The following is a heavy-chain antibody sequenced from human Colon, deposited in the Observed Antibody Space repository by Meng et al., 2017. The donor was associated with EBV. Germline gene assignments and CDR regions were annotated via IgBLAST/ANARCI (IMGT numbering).Heavy chain of an antibody. CDR3: ARASYGSGSPLGESWFDP. J-gene: IGHJ5*02. CDR1: RGSIRSVGYS. V-gene: IGHV4-31*03. CDR2: IHSSGST. D-gene: IGHD3-10*01. Sequence: LLRPSQTRSLPCTFSRGSIRSVGYSWSWIRQHPGKGLEWIGYIHSSGSTYYNPSLRSRLTISVDTSKNQFSLKLSSVTAADTAVYYCARASYGSGSPLGESWFDPWGQGTLVTVSS.